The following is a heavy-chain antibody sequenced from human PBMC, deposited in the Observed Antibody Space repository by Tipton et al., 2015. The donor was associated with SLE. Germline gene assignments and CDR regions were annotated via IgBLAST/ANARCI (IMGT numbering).Heavy chain of an antibody. Sequence: VQLVQSGAEVKKPGASVNVSCKTSAYTFTSNYIHWVRQAPGQGLEWMGLINPTTSSTTYAQKFQGRVTVTRDTSTSTAFMELRSLGSDDTAVYYCARDQRESYLRGSMIVIYYYMDVWGKGTTVTVSS. D-gene: IGHD3-10*01. V-gene: IGHV1-46*01. CDR2: INPTTSST. CDR3: ARDQRESYLRGSMIVIYYYMDV. J-gene: IGHJ6*03. CDR1: AYTFTSNY.